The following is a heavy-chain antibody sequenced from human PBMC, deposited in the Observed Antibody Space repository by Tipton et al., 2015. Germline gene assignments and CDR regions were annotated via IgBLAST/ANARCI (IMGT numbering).Heavy chain of an antibody. CDR2: IQYSGST. J-gene: IGHJ4*02. D-gene: IGHD2/OR15-2a*01. Sequence: TLSLTCSVSSDSISKYYWSWIRQPPGKELEWIGYIQYSGSTNYNPSLKSRVTISVDTSKTQFSLTLNSVAAADTAVYYCASPLHYDTRGFFYASWGLGTLVTVSP. CDR1: SDSISKYY. CDR3: ASPLHYDTRGFFYAS. V-gene: IGHV4-59*01.